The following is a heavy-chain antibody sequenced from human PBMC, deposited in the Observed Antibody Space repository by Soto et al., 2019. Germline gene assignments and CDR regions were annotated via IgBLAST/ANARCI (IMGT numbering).Heavy chain of an antibody. J-gene: IGHJ5*01. CDR1: GDSVSSNSAA. D-gene: IGHD6-6*01. CDR2: TYYRSKWYN. V-gene: IGHV6-1*01. Sequence: PSQTLSLTCAISGDSVSSNSAAWNWIRQSPSRGLEWLGRTYYRSKWYNDYAVSVKSRITINPDTSKNQFSLQLNSVTPEDTAVYYCARVVDRVNFSIAPPPSSFDFSGQATLVT. CDR3: ARVVDRVNFSIAPPPSSFDF.